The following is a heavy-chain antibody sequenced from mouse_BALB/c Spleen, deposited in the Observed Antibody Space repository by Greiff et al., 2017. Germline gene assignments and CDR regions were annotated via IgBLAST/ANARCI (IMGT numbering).Heavy chain of an antibody. CDR2: INSNGGST. Sequence: EVNLVESGGGLVQPGGSLKLSCAASGFTFSSYGMSWVRQTPDKRLELVATINSNGGSTYYPDSVKGRFTISRDNAKNTLYLQMSSLKSEDTAMYYCARDDGYLAYWGQGTLVTVSA. CDR3: ARDDGYLAY. CDR1: GFTFSSYG. J-gene: IGHJ3*01. V-gene: IGHV5-6-3*01. D-gene: IGHD2-3*01.